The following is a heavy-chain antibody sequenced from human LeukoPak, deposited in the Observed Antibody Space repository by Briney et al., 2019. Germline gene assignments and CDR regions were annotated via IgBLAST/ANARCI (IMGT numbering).Heavy chain of an antibody. CDR2: ISSDGSNK. D-gene: IGHD3-22*01. V-gene: IGHV3-30*18. Sequence: GGSLRLSCAASGFTFSSYGMHWVRQAPGKGLEWVAVISSDGSNKYYADSVRGRFTISRDNSRNTLYLQLNNLRAEDTAIYYCAKAYGTNGYYQLPIDFWGQGTLVTVSS. CDR1: GFTFSSYG. J-gene: IGHJ4*02. CDR3: AKAYGTNGYYQLPIDF.